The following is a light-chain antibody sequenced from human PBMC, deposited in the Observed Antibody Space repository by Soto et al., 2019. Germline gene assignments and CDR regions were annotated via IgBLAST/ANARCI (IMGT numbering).Light chain of an antibody. CDR3: AAWDDSLSGWV. CDR2: RND. V-gene: IGLV1-47*01. CDR1: SSNIGSNS. J-gene: IGLJ3*02. Sequence: QSVLTQPPSASGTPGQRVTISCSGGSSNIGSNSVYWYQQLPGTAPKLLICRNDQRPSGVPDRFSGSKSGTSASLAISGPRSEDEGDYYCAAWDDSLSGWVFGGGTKLTVL.